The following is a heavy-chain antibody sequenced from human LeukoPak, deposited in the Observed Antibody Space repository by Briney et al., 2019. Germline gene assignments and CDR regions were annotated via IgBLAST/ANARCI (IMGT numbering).Heavy chain of an antibody. Sequence: GGSLRLSCSASGFTFSSYAMHWVRQAPGKGLEYVSAISSNGGSTYYADSVKGRFTISRDNSKNTLYLQMSSLRAEDTAVYCCVKGPSHYDILTGYFPTYNWFDPWGQGTLVTVSS. CDR3: VKGPSHYDILTGYFPTYNWFDP. V-gene: IGHV3-64D*06. CDR2: ISSNGGST. D-gene: IGHD3-9*01. J-gene: IGHJ5*02. CDR1: GFTFSSYA.